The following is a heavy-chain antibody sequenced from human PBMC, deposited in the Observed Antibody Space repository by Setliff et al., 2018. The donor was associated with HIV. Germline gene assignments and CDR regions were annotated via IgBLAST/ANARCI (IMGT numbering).Heavy chain of an antibody. D-gene: IGHD2-15*01. CDR1: DDPVSSYY. CDR3: ALTGHRLLRGYMDV. CDR2: LYVSGDT. J-gene: IGHJ6*03. V-gene: IGHV4-4*07. Sequence: SETLSLTCYVTDDPVSSYYWSWVRQPAGKGLEWIGRLYVSGDTNYNPSLKSRVTMSLDTSKKHFPLKLKSVTAADTAVYYCALTGHRLLRGYMDVWGKGTTVTVSS.